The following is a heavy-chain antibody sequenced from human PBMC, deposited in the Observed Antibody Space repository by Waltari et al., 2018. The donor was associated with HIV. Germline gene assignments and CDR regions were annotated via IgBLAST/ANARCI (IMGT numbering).Heavy chain of an antibody. Sequence: EVQLVESGGGLIQPGGSLRLYCAASGFTFRSYWTSWVRQAPGKGLEWVANIKQDGSEKYYVDSVKGRFTISRDIAKNSLYLQMNSLRAEDTAVYHCARGGGLNLDYWGQGTLVTVSS. CDR1: GFTFRSYW. CDR3: ARGGGLNLDY. CDR2: IKQDGSEK. D-gene: IGHD3-16*01. V-gene: IGHV3-7*01. J-gene: IGHJ4*02.